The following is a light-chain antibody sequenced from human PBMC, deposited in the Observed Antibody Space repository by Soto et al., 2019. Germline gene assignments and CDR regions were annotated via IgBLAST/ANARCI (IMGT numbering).Light chain of an antibody. V-gene: IGLV2-14*01. Sequence: QSALAQPASVFGSPGQSITISCTGTSSDIGVYHYVSWFQQHPGKAPKLIIYEVSYRPSGISNRFSGSQSGNTASLTISGLQAEDEADYYCSSYTSSATLIFGGGTKVTVL. CDR3: SSYTSSATLI. CDR2: EVS. J-gene: IGLJ2*01. CDR1: SSDIGVYHY.